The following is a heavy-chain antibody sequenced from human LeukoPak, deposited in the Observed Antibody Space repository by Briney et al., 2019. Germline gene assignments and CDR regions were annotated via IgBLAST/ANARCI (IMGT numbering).Heavy chain of an antibody. CDR1: GFTFSSYA. J-gene: IGHJ3*02. V-gene: IGHV3-66*01. Sequence: GGSLRLSCAASGFTFSSYAMSWVRQAPGKGLEWVSVIYSGGSTYYADSVKGRFTISRDNSKNTLYLQMNSLRAEDTAVYYCARALDIWGQGTMVTVSS. CDR3: ARALDI. CDR2: IYSGGST.